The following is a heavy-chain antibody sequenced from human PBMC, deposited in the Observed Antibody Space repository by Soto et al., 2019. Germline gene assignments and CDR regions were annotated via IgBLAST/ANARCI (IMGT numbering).Heavy chain of an antibody. V-gene: IGHV1-3*01. CDR3: ARDTGDGTFDF. Sequence: GASVKVSCKASGYTFSSYAMHWVRQAPGQRLEWMGWINAGYGHTKSSQKFQDRVTISRDTSASTAYMELTSLRSEDTAVYYCARDTGDGTFDFWGQGTLVTVSS. D-gene: IGHD7-27*01. J-gene: IGHJ4*02. CDR1: GYTFSSYA. CDR2: INAGYGHT.